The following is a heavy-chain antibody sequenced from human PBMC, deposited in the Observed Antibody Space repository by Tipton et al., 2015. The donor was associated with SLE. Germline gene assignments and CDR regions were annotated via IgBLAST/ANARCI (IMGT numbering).Heavy chain of an antibody. D-gene: IGHD3-16*02. CDR3: ARDLSGMDV. CDR1: GGSFSGYY. J-gene: IGHJ6*02. Sequence: TLSLTCAVYGGSFSGYYWSWIRQPPGKGLEWIGEINHSGSTNYNPSLKSRVTISVDTSKNQFSLKLSSVIAADTAVYYCARDLSGMDVWGQGTTVTVSS. V-gene: IGHV4-34*01. CDR2: INHSGST.